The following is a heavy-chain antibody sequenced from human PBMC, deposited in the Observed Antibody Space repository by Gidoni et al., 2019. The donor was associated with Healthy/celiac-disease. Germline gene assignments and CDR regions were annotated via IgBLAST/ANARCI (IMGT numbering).Heavy chain of an antibody. J-gene: IGHJ3*02. CDR3: ARGLYSGSGNAFDI. Sequence: QVQLQQWGAGLLKPSETLSLTCAVYGGSFSGYYWSWIRQPPGKGLEWIGEINHSGSTNYNPSLKSRVTISVDTSKNQFSLKLSSVTAADTAVYYCARGLYSGSGNAFDIWGQGTMVTVSS. CDR1: GGSFSGYY. D-gene: IGHD1-26*01. CDR2: INHSGST. V-gene: IGHV4-34*01.